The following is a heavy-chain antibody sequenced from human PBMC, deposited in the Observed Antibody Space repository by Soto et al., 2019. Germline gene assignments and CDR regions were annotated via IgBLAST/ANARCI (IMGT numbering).Heavy chain of an antibody. CDR2: INAGNGNT. Sequence: QVQLVQSGAEVKKPGASVKVSCKASGYTFTSYATHWVRQAPGQRLEWMGWINAGNGNTKYSQKFQGRVTITRDTSASTAYMELSSLRSEDTAVYNCARGPGGPDGPGDYWGQGTLVTVSS. V-gene: IGHV1-3*01. CDR1: GYTFTSYA. J-gene: IGHJ4*02. D-gene: IGHD2-15*01. CDR3: ARGPGGPDGPGDY.